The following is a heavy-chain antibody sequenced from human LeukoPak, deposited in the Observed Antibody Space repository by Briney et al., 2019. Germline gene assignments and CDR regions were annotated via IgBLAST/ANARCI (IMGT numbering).Heavy chain of an antibody. Sequence: PSETLSLTCTVSGGSISSSSYYWSWIRQPAGKGLEWIGRIYTSGSTNYNPSLNSRVTISIDTSKNQFSLSLSSVTAADTAVYYCARVSPSGVWDVWGQGTTVIVSS. V-gene: IGHV4-61*02. CDR1: GGSISSSSYY. CDR3: ARVSPSGVWDV. J-gene: IGHJ6*02. CDR2: IYTSGST. D-gene: IGHD3-10*01.